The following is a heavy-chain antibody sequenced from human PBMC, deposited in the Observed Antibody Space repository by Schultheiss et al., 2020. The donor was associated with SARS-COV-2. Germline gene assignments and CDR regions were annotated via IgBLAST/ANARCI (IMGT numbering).Heavy chain of an antibody. D-gene: IGHD3-22*01. J-gene: IGHJ4*02. CDR1: GGSISSGNYY. Sequence: SETLSLTCTVSGGSISSGNYYWTWIRQHPGKGLEWIGYIYYSGSTYYNPSLKSRVTISVDTSKNQFSLKLSSVTAADTAVYYCARGFRDSSGYGYWGQGTLVTVSS. V-gene: IGHV4-30-4*08. CDR3: ARGFRDSSGYGY. CDR2: IYYSGST.